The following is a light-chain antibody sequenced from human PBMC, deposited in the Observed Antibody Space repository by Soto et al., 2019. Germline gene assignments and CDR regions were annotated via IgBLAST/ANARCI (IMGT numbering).Light chain of an antibody. CDR2: DVS. V-gene: IGLV2-11*01. CDR1: SSDVGDYNY. CDR3: CSFAGSYTVWV. Sequence: QSALTQPRSVSGSPGQSVTISCTGTSSDVGDYNYVSWYQQYPGKAPKLVIYDVSKRPSGVPDRFSGSKSGNTASLTISGLQAEDEADYYRCSFAGSYTVWVFGGGTKLTVL. J-gene: IGLJ3*02.